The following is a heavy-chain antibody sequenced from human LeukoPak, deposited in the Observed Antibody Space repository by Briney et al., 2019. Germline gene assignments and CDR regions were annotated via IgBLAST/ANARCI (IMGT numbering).Heavy chain of an antibody. Sequence: GGSLRLSCAASGFTFSSYWMSWVRQAPGKGLEWVAKIKQDGSEKYYVDSVKGRFTISRDNAKNSLYLQMNSLRAEDTAVYYCARGPAVAPFSDFDYWGQGTLVTVS. CDR3: ARGPAVAPFSDFDY. J-gene: IGHJ4*02. CDR2: IKQDGSEK. V-gene: IGHV3-7*01. CDR1: GFTFSSYW. D-gene: IGHD6-19*01.